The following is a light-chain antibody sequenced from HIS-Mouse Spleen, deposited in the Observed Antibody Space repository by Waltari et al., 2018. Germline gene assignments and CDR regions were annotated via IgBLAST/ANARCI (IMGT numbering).Light chain of an antibody. CDR2: AVS. J-gene: IGLJ2*01. V-gene: IGLV2-14*03. CDR1: SSDVGGYNY. CDR3: SSYTSSSFNVV. Sequence: QSALTQPASVSGSPGQSITISCTGTSSDVGGYNYVSWYQQHPGKAPKLMIYAVSNRPSGVSNRLSGSKSGNTASLTISGLQAEDEADYYCSSYTSSSFNVVFGGGTKLTVL.